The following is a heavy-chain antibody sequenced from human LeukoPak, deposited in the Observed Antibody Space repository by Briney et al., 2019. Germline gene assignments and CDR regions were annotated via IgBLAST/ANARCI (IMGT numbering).Heavy chain of an antibody. Sequence: PSETLSLTCTVSGYSISRGYYWSWIRQPPGKGLEGIGSIYHSGSTYYNPSLKSRVTISVDTSKNQFSLKLSSVTAADTAVYYCAAYYYDSSGYYYYYYYMDVWGKGTTVTVSS. CDR1: GYSISRGYY. D-gene: IGHD3-22*01. CDR3: AAYYYDSSGYYYYYYYMDV. CDR2: IYHSGST. V-gene: IGHV4-38-2*02. J-gene: IGHJ6*03.